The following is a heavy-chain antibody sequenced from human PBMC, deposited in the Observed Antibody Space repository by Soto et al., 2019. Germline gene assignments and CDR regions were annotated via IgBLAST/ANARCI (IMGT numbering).Heavy chain of an antibody. V-gene: IGHV5-51*01. CDR1: GYSFNNYW. CDR3: ARXTTYYYDSSGYRGWFDP. D-gene: IGHD3-22*01. J-gene: IGHJ5*02. Sequence: PGESLKISCKGSGYSFNNYWIAWVRQMPGKGLEWMGIIFPGDSDSVYSPSFQGQVTISVDKSISTAYLQWSGLKASDTAMYYCARXTTYYYDSSGYRGWFDPWGLGTLVTVSS. CDR2: IFPGDSDS.